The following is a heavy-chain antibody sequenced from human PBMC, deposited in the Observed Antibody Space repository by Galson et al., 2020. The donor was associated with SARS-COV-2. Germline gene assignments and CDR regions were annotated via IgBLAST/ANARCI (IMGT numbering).Heavy chain of an antibody. D-gene: IGHD6-19*01. V-gene: IGHV3-64D*09. Sequence: GESLKISCSASVFIFSDYAMHLVRQAPGKVLQYVSAMSITGGTSFYADSVNGRFTMSRDNSKNTFYLQMTGLRVEDSAFYYCLSYSSTRDNYWGQGTLVTVSS. J-gene: IGHJ4*02. CDR3: LSYSSTRDNY. CDR1: VFIFSDYA. CDR2: MSITGGTS.